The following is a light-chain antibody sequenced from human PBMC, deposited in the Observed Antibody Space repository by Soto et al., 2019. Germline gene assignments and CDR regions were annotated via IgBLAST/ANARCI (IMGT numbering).Light chain of an antibody. J-gene: IGLJ2*01. V-gene: IGLV3-21*04. CDR2: YDD. Sequence: SSELTQPPSVSVAPGKTAKMTCGGDNIGSKSVHWYQQKPGQAPVLFIYYDDVRPSGIPARVSGSNSGNAATLTISGVEAGDEADYYCQVWDNGVVFDGGTQLTVL. CDR1: NIGSKS. CDR3: QVWDNGVV.